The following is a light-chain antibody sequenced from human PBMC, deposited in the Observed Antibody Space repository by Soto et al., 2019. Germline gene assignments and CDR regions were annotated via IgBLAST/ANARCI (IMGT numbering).Light chain of an antibody. J-gene: IGLJ1*01. CDR2: DVS. Sequence: QAVLTQPASVSGSPGQSMTISCTGTSNDVGGYNYVSWYQQHPGKAPKLMIYDVSNRPSGVSNRFSGSKSGNTASLTISGLQAEDEADYYCSSYTSSSLYVFGTGTKVTVL. V-gene: IGLV2-14*01. CDR1: SNDVGGYNY. CDR3: SSYTSSSLYV.